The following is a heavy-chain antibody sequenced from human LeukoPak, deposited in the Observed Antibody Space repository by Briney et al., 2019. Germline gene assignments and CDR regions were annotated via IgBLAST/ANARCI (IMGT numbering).Heavy chain of an antibody. J-gene: IGHJ4*02. CDR3: ARDHYDSSGYWD. CDR2: INHSGST. CDR1: GGSFSGYY. V-gene: IGHV4-34*01. Sequence: SQTLSLTCAVYGGSFSGYYWSWIRQPPGKGLEWIGEINHSGSTNYNPSLKSRVTISVDTSKNQFSLRLSSVTAADTAVYYCARDHYDSSGYWDWGQGTLVTVSS. D-gene: IGHD3-22*01.